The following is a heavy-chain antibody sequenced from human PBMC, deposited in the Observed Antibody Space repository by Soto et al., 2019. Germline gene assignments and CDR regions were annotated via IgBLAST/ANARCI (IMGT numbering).Heavy chain of an antibody. J-gene: IGHJ4*02. CDR1: GFTFSSYA. D-gene: IGHD7-27*01. V-gene: IGHV3-23*01. CDR3: AKGVLLTGVAYLDD. CDR2: IGGSGDHT. Sequence: MRLSCAASGFTFSSYAISWVHPAPGKGLEGVSNIGGSGDHTFYADSVKGRFTISRDNTKNTVHLQMNSLRAEDTAVYYCAKGVLLTGVAYLDDWGQGTLVTVSS.